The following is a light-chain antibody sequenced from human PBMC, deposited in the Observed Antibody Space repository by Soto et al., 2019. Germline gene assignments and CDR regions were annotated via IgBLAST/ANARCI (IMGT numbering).Light chain of an antibody. J-gene: IGKJ4*01. Sequence: EIVMTQSPATLSASPGERATLSCRASQSVSSDLAWYQQKPGQAPRLLIYGAITRATGIPASFRGSGSGTEFTLTISSLQSEDFAVYYCQQYNNWPPLTFGGGTKVEIK. CDR2: GAI. CDR3: QQYNNWPPLT. CDR1: QSVSSD. V-gene: IGKV3-15*01.